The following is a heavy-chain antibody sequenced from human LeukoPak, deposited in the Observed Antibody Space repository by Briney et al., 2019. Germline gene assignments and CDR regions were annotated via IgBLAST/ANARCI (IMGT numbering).Heavy chain of an antibody. Sequence: GGSLRLSCSASGFTFKLYWMHWVRQVPGKRPVWVSRINDDGSDTIYADSVRGRFTISRDDAKNTVYLQMNNLRAEDTAVYYCVRGGPSTWSWGQGTLVTVSS. CDR1: GFTFKLYW. CDR3: VRGGPSTWS. D-gene: IGHD2-15*01. CDR2: INDDGSDT. J-gene: IGHJ5*02. V-gene: IGHV3-74*01.